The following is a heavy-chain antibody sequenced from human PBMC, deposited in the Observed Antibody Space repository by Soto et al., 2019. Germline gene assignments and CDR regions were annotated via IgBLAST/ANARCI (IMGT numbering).Heavy chain of an antibody. CDR2: IIPIFGTA. CDR3: ARKHNWNYGGYYYGMDV. V-gene: IGHV1-69*13. CDR1: GGTFSSYA. D-gene: IGHD1-7*01. Sequence: SVKISCKASGGTFSSYAISWVRQAPGQGLEWMGGIIPIFGTANYAQKFQGRVTITADESTSTAYMELSSLRSEDTAVYYCARKHNWNYGGYYYGMDVWGQGTTVTVSS. J-gene: IGHJ6*02.